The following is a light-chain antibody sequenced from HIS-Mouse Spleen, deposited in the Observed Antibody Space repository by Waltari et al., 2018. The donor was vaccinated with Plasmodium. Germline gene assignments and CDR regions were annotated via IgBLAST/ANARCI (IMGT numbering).Light chain of an antibody. J-gene: IGLJ1*01. V-gene: IGLV3-21*02. CDR3: QVWDSSSDHYV. CDR1: NLGSKS. Sequence: SYVQTQPPSVSVAPGQTARMICGGNNLGSKSVHWYQQKPGQAPVLVVYDASDRPSGIPERFSGSNSGNTATLTISRVEAGDEADYYCQVWDSSSDHYVFGTGTKVTVL. CDR2: DAS.